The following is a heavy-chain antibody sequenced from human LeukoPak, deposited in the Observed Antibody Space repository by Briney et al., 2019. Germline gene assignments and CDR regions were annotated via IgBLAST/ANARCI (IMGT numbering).Heavy chain of an antibody. CDR1: GGSISSSSYY. CDR3: ASVRGYSSGWYASGFDP. D-gene: IGHD6-19*01. V-gene: IGHV4-39*07. Sequence: SETLSLTCSVSGGSISSSSYYWGWIRQPPGKGLEWIGSIYYTGSTNYNPSLKSRVTISLDTSKKQFSLTLSSVTAADTAVYYCASVRGYSSGWYASGFDPWGQGTLVTVSS. J-gene: IGHJ5*02. CDR2: IYYTGST.